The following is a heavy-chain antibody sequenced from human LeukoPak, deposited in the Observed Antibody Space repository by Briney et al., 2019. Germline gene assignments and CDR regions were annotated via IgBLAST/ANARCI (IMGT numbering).Heavy chain of an antibody. CDR3: ATDPGPTWPGY. CDR2: ISYDGSNK. CDR1: GFTFSSYA. V-gene: IGHV3-30-3*01. D-gene: IGHD1-1*01. J-gene: IGHJ4*02. Sequence: GGSLRLSCAASGFTFSSYAMHWVRQAPGKGLEWVAVISYDGSNKYYADSVKGRFTISRDNSKNTLYLQMNSLRAEDTAVYYCATDPGPTWPGYWGQGTLVTVSS.